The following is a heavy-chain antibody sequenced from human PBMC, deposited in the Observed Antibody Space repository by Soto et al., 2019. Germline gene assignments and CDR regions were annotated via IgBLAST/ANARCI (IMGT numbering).Heavy chain of an antibody. CDR3: AKARTLYGFDY. Sequence: AGGSLRLSCAASGFTFSSYGMHWVRQAPGKGLEWVAVISYDGSNKYYADSVKGRFTISRDNSKNTLYLQMNSLRAEDTAVYYCAKARTLYGFDYWGQGTLVTVPS. CDR2: ISYDGSNK. V-gene: IGHV3-30*18. D-gene: IGHD3-10*01. CDR1: GFTFSSYG. J-gene: IGHJ4*02.